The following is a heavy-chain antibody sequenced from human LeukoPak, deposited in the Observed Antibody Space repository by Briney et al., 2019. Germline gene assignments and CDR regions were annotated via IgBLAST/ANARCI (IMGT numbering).Heavy chain of an antibody. CDR1: GYIFTSYW. J-gene: IGHJ6*02. V-gene: IGHV5-51*01. CDR3: ARGYGMDV. CDR2: IYPGDSET. Sequence: GESLNISCKTSGYIFTSYWIGWVRPMPGKGLEWMGIIYPGDSETRYSPSFQGQVTISADKSISTAYLQWSCLEASDTAMYYCARGYGMDVWGQGTTVTVSS.